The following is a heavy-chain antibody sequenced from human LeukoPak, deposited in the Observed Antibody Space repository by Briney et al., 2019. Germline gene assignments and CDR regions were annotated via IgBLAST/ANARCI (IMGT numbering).Heavy chain of an antibody. CDR2: ISAYNGNT. V-gene: IGHV1-18*01. CDR1: GYTFTSYG. D-gene: IGHD3-9*01. Sequence: ASVKVSCKASGYTFTSYGISWVRQAPGQGLEWMGWISAYNGNTNYAQKLQGRVTMTTDTSTSTAYMELRSQRSDDTAVYYCARVEIRYFDWLSGFPRAVNWFDPWGQGTLVTVSS. J-gene: IGHJ5*02. CDR3: ARVEIRYFDWLSGFPRAVNWFDP.